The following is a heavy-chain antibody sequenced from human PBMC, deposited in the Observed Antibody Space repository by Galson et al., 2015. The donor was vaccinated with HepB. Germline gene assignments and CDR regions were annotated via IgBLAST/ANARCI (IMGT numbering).Heavy chain of an antibody. D-gene: IGHD2-2*02. J-gene: IGHJ4*02. CDR1: GFTFSNAW. V-gene: IGHV3-15*05. CDR2: IKSTTDGGTT. Sequence: SLRLSCAASGFTFSNAWMSWVRQAPGKGLEWVGRIKSTTDGGTTDYAAPVKGRFTISRDDSKNTLYLQVNSLKNEDTAVYFCSTERYTRFDYWGQGTLVTVSS. CDR3: STERYTRFDY.